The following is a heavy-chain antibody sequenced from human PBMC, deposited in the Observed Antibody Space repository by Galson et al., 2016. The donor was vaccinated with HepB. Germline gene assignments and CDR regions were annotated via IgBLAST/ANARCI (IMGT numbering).Heavy chain of an antibody. CDR1: SDSVTSATHY. J-gene: IGHJ4*02. Sequence: TLSLTCTVSSDSVTSATHYWTWIRQPAGKGLEWIGRLHTTSSTNYNPSLKSRVTISADTSKNTFSLNLSSVTAADSAVYYCAITPRRIGSPNYFDFWGQGIRVTVAS. CDR2: LHTTSST. D-gene: IGHD3-10*01. CDR3: AITPRRIGSPNYFDF. V-gene: IGHV4-61*02.